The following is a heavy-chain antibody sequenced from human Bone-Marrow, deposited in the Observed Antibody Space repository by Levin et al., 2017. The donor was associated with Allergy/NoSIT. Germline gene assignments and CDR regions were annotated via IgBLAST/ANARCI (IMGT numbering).Heavy chain of an antibody. CDR3: AREAPADYGDYLGAFDI. CDR2: ISSSGSTI. CDR1: GFTFSSYE. V-gene: IGHV3-48*03. J-gene: IGHJ3*02. Sequence: GGSLRLSCAASGFTFSSYEMNWVRQAPGKGLEWVSYISSSGSTIYYADSVKGRFTISRDNAKNSLYLQMDSLRAEDTAVYYCAREAPADYGDYLGAFDIWGQGTMVTVSS. D-gene: IGHD4-17*01.